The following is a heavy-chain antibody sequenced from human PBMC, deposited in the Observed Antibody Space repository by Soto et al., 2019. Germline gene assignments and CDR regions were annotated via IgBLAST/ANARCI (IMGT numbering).Heavy chain of an antibody. CDR3: ARTLGSSSWYYFDY. V-gene: IGHV3-66*01. CDR2: IYSGGST. J-gene: IGHJ4*02. D-gene: IGHD6-13*01. Sequence: VQLVESGGGLVQPGGSLRLSCAASRFTVSSNYMSWVRQAPGKGLEWVSVIYSGGSTYYADSVKGRFTISRDNSKNTLYLQMNSLRAEDTAVYYCARTLGSSSWYYFDYWGQGTLVTVSS. CDR1: RFTVSSNY.